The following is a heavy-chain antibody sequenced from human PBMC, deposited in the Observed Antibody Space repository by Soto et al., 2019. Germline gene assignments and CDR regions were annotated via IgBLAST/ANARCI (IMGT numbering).Heavy chain of an antibody. D-gene: IGHD3-22*01. J-gene: IGHJ4*02. Sequence: QVQLVESGGGVVQPGRSLRLSCAGSGFTFSEFGIHWVRQAPGKGLEWVAMISYEGRHKFYADSVKGRFTISRDDSTNTLFLHMNNLRPEDTATYYCAKERSSGYFHFDHWGQGTMVTFSS. CDR2: ISYEGRHK. CDR3: AKERSSGYFHFDH. V-gene: IGHV3-30*18. CDR1: GFTFSEFG.